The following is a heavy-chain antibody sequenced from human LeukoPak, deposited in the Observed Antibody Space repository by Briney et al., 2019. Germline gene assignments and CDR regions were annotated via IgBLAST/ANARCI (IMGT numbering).Heavy chain of an antibody. J-gene: IGHJ6*02. CDR3: ARDRIVVVPAVTMDV. V-gene: IGHV1-18*01. CDR2: ISAYNGIT. CDR1: GYTFTSYG. D-gene: IGHD2-2*01. Sequence: ASVKVSCKASGYTFTSYGISWVRQAPGQGLEWMGWISAYNGITNYAQKLQGRVTMTTDTSTSTAYMELRSLRSDDTAVYYCARDRIVVVPAVTMDVWGQGTTVTVSS.